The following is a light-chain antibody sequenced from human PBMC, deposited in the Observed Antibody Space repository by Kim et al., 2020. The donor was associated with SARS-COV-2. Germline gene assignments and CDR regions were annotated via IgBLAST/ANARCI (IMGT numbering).Light chain of an antibody. Sequence: DIVMTQSPDSLAVSLGERATINCKSSQNVLYSSNNKNYLAWYQQKPGQPPKLLIYWASIRNSGVPDLFSGSGSGTDFTLTISSMQAEDVAVYYCQQYYTTPPTFGHGTKVDIK. CDR1: QNVLYSSNNKNY. CDR2: WAS. V-gene: IGKV4-1*01. J-gene: IGKJ1*01. CDR3: QQYYTTPPT.